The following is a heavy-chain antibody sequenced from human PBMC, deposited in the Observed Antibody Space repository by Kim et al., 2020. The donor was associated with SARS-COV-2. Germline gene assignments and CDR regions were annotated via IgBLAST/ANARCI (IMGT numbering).Heavy chain of an antibody. Sequence: YDQKRQGRVTITTDTATSTAYMELRGLRSDDTAVYYCARDHLRSTGTADYWGQGTLVTVSS. J-gene: IGHJ4*02. CDR3: ARDHLRSTGTADY. V-gene: IGHV1-18*01.